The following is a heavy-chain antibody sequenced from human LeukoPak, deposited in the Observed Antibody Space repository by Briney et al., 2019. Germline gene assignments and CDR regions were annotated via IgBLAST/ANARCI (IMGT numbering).Heavy chain of an antibody. CDR1: GYTFTNFD. Sequence: ASVKVSCKASGYTFTNFDVNWVRQATGQELEWVGWMNPTSGKTGYAQKFQGRVTLTSNNPIGTAYMEISSLRSEDTAVYYCARGSRYCSSDNCYHFDYWGQGTLVTGSS. CDR3: ARGSRYCSSDNCYHFDY. J-gene: IGHJ4*02. V-gene: IGHV1-8*01. CDR2: MNPTSGKT. D-gene: IGHD2-2*01.